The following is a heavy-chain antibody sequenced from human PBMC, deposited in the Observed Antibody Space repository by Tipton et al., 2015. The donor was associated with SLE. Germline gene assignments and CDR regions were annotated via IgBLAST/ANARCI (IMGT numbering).Heavy chain of an antibody. CDR2: IYYSGNT. CDR1: GGSISSYY. Sequence: VSGGSISSYYWSWIRQPPGKGLEWIGYIYYSGNTNYNPSLKSRVTISVDTYKNQFSLKLSSVTAADSAVYYCARVRGRAYFQHWGQGTLVTVSS. D-gene: IGHD3-10*01. V-gene: IGHV4-59*01. CDR3: ARVRGRAYFQH. J-gene: IGHJ1*01.